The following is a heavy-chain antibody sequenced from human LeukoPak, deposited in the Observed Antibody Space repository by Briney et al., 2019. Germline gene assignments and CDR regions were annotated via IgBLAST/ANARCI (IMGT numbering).Heavy chain of an antibody. J-gene: IGHJ4*02. D-gene: IGHD3-10*01. Sequence: PGGSLRLSCAPSGLNFMYYAMSCVRHAPGKRLEWVSTISGSGGSTYYEDSVKGRFTISRDNSKNTLYLQMNSLRAGDTAVYYCAKDSPLFGEQQDYWGQGTLVTVSS. CDR2: ISGSGGST. CDR1: GLNFMYYA. CDR3: AKDSPLFGEQQDY. V-gene: IGHV3-23*01.